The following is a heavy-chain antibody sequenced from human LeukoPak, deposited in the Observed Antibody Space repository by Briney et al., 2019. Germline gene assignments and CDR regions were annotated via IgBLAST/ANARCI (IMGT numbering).Heavy chain of an antibody. CDR3: AREAHPPRDAFDI. Sequence: GGSLRLSCAASGFTFSSYSMNWVRQAPGKGLEWVSSISSSSSYIYYADSVKGRFTISRDNAKNSLYLQMNSLRAEDTAVYYCAREAHPPRDAFDIWGQGTMVTVSS. V-gene: IGHV3-21*01. CDR1: GFTFSSYS. J-gene: IGHJ3*02. CDR2: ISSSSSYI.